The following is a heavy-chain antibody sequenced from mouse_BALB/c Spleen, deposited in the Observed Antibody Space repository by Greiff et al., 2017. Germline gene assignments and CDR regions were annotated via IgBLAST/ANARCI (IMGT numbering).Heavy chain of an antibody. CDR1: GYTFTDYV. J-gene: IGHJ4*01. CDR3: ARKGYGNYTYYAMDY. Sequence: QVQLKQSGPELVKPGASVKMSCKASGYTFTDYVISWVKQRTGQGLEWIGEIYPGSGSTYYNEKFKGKATLTADKSSNTAYMQLSSLTSEDSAVYFCARKGYGNYTYYAMDYWGQGTSVTVSS. V-gene: IGHV1-77*01. CDR2: IYPGSGST. D-gene: IGHD2-1*01.